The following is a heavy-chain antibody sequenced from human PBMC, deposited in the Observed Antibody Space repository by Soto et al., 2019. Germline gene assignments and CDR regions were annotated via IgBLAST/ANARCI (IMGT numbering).Heavy chain of an antibody. V-gene: IGHV4-34*01. D-gene: IGHD1-26*01. CDR1: GGSFSGYY. CDR3: ARAYSGSYRKFSWFDP. Sequence: SETLSLTCAVYGGSFSGYYWSWIRQPPGKGLEWIGEINHSGSTNYNPSLKSRVTISVDTSKNQFSLKLSPVTAADTAVYYCARAYSGSYRKFSWFDPWGQGTLVTVSS. CDR2: INHSGST. J-gene: IGHJ5*02.